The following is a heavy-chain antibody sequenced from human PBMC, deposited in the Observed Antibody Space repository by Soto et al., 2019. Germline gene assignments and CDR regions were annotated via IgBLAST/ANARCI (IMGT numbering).Heavy chain of an antibody. Sequence: QVQLVQSGAEVKKPGASVKVSCKASGYTFTSYAMHWVRQAPGQRLEWMGWINAGNGNTKYSQKFQGRVTITRDTSASTAYMELSSLRSADTAVYYSAREYSSSSGSDYWGQGTLVTVSS. J-gene: IGHJ4*02. CDR3: AREYSSSSGSDY. CDR1: GYTFTSYA. D-gene: IGHD6-6*01. CDR2: INAGNGNT. V-gene: IGHV1-3*01.